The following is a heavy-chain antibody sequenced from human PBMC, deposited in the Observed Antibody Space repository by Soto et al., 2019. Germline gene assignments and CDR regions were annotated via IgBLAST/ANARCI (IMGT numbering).Heavy chain of an antibody. D-gene: IGHD1-1*01. CDR3: APTGHLVDGFDF. CDR2: LCGNGDT. CDR1: GFSLNSDEVG. V-gene: IGHV2-5*01. J-gene: IGHJ3*01. Sequence: KESAPTLVKPTETLTLTCAFSGFSLNSDEVGVGWIRQPPGKALECLALLCGNGDTRFSPSLKSRLTITKDTSANLVVLSLANVDPVDTATYYRAPTGHLVDGFDFLGQGTLVTVSS.